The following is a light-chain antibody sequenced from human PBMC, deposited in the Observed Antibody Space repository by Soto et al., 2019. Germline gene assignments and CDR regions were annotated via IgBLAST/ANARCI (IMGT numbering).Light chain of an antibody. Sequence: DIQMTQSPSTLSASVGDRVTITWRASQSLSSWLAWYQQKPGKAPKLLIYDASSLESGVPSRFSGRGSGTEFTLTISSLQPDDFATYYCQQYNSYPRAFGQGTKVEIK. CDR1: QSLSSW. CDR2: DAS. J-gene: IGKJ1*01. CDR3: QQYNSYPRA. V-gene: IGKV1-5*01.